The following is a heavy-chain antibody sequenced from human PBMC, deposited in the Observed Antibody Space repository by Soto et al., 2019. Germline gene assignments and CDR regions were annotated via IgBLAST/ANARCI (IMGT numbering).Heavy chain of an antibody. D-gene: IGHD3-10*01. CDR2: INSDGSST. J-gene: IGHJ4*02. Sequence: EVQLVESGGGLVQPGGSLRLSCAAAGFTCSSYWMHWVRQAPGKGLVWVSRINSDGSSTSYADSVKGRFTISRDNAKNTLYLQMNSLSAEDTAVYYCARESLLWFGESPGGDYWGQGTLVTVSS. CDR1: GFTCSSYW. CDR3: ARESLLWFGESPGGDY. V-gene: IGHV3-74*01.